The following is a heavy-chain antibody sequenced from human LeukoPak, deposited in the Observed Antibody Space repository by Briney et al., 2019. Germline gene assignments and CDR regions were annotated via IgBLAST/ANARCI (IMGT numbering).Heavy chain of an antibody. CDR3: AKGLRYSDN. J-gene: IGHJ4*02. D-gene: IGHD3-9*01. Sequence: PGGSLRLSCAASGFTLSSYGMHWVRQAPGKGLEWVAVISYDGSNKYYADSVKGRFTISRDNSKNTLYLQMNSLRAEDTAVYYCAKGLRYSDNWGQGTLVTVSS. V-gene: IGHV3-30*18. CDR1: GFTLSSYG. CDR2: ISYDGSNK.